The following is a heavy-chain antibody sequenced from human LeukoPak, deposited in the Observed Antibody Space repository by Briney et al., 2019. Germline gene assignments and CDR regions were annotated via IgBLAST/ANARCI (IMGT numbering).Heavy chain of an antibody. CDR2: ISGSGGSK. CDR1: GFTFSSYA. Sequence: GGSLRLSCAASGFTFSSYAMSWVRQAPGKGLEWVAAISGSGGSKYYADSVKGRFTISRGNSKNTLYLQMNSLRAEDTAVYYCAKSPRIVGAIPNDSWGQGTLVTVSS. D-gene: IGHD1-26*01. V-gene: IGHV3-23*01. J-gene: IGHJ4*02. CDR3: AKSPRIVGAIPNDS.